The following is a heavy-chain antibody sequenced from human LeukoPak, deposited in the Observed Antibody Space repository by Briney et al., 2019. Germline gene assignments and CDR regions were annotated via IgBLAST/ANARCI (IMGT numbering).Heavy chain of an antibody. V-gene: IGHV1-46*01. D-gene: IGHD5-24*01. Sequence: ASVKVSCTASGYTLTSFDMQRVRQAPGPGLEGMGIINLKSGSTNYAQKFQGRDTMTRDTSTSTVYMELSSLRSEDTAVYYCARGMATAFYDDGGQGTLVTVSS. CDR3: ARGMATAFYDD. CDR1: GYTLTSFD. CDR2: INLKSGST. J-gene: IGHJ4*02.